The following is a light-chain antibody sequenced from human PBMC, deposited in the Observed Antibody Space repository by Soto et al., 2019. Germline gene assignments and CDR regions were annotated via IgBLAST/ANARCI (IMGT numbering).Light chain of an antibody. Sequence: QSALTQPASVSGSPGQPVTVSCTGTSSDVGGYTYVSWYQLHAGKAPKVIIYEVRNPPPGVSDRFSCSKSGNTAFQTISGHPAEDEADFCCSSYPSSGTYVFGTGTKLTVL. J-gene: IGLJ1*01. CDR2: EVR. V-gene: IGLV2-14*01. CDR3: SSYPSSGTYV. CDR1: SSDVGGYTY.